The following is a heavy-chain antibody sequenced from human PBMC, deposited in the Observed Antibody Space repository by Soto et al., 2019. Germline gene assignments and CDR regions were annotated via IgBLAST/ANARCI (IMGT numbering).Heavy chain of an antibody. CDR3: ARDSQPQDKMYYDFWSGHPYAFDI. J-gene: IGHJ3*02. Sequence: SLRLSCAASGFTFSSYAMHWVRQAPGKGLEWVAVISYDGSNKYYADSVKGRFTISRDNSKNTLYLQMNSLRAEDTAVYYCARDSQPQDKMYYDFWSGHPYAFDIWGQGTMVTVSS. CDR2: ISYDGSNK. D-gene: IGHD3-3*01. CDR1: GFTFSSYA. V-gene: IGHV3-30-3*01.